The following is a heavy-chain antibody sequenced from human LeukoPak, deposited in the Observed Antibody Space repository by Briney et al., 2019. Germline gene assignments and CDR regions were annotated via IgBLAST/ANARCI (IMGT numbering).Heavy chain of an antibody. CDR1: GFTVISNY. CDR3: ARDWYCGGDCYSRGVDY. CDR2: IYSGGST. Sequence: PGGSLRLSCAASGFTVISNYMSWVRQAPGKGLEWVSVIYSGGSTYYADSVKGRFTISRDNSKNTLYLQMNSLRAEDTAVYYCARDWYCGGDCYSRGVDYWGQGTLVTVSS. D-gene: IGHD2-21*02. V-gene: IGHV3-66*01. J-gene: IGHJ4*02.